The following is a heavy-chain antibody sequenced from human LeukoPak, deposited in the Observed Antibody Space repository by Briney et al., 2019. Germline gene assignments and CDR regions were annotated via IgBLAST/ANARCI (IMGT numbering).Heavy chain of an antibody. CDR3: TRALGVQYGY. CDR1: GFSFSTYS. Sequence: PPRSLRLSCAASGFSFSTYSMNWVRQAPGKGLEWVSSISSSTTYIYYADSVKGRSTTSRDHSKNSSFLQTSSRMAADPAVYFCTRALGVQYGYWGQGTLVIVSS. CDR2: ISSSTTYI. D-gene: IGHD4-11*01. J-gene: IGHJ4*02. V-gene: IGHV3-21*01.